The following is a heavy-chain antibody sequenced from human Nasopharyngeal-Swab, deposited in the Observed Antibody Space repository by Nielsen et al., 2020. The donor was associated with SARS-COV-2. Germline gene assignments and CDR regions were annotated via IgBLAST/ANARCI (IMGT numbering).Heavy chain of an antibody. CDR2: IKQDGSEK. CDR3: ARDFVGQMDV. J-gene: IGHJ6*02. D-gene: IGHD3-10*01. Sequence: GGSLRLSCAASGFTFSSYWLSWVRKAQGQGLEWVANIKQDGSEKYYVDSVKGRFTISRDNAKNSLYLQMNSLRAEDKAVYYCARDFVGQMDVWGQGTTVTVSS. CDR1: GFTFSSYW. V-gene: IGHV3-7*03.